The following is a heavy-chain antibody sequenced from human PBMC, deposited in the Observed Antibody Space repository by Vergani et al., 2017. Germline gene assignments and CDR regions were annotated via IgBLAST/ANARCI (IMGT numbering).Heavy chain of an antibody. CDR2: IYHSGST. V-gene: IGHV4-38-2*02. J-gene: IGHJ4*02. CDR3: ARETEYSSSGYPLDY. D-gene: IGHD6-13*01. Sequence: QVQLQESGPGLVKPSETLSLPCAVSGYSISSGYYWGWIRQPPGKGLEWIGSIYHSGSTYYNPSLKSRVTISVDTSKNQFSLKLSSVTAADTAVYYCARETEYSSSGYPLDYWGQGTLVTVSS. CDR1: GYSISSGYY.